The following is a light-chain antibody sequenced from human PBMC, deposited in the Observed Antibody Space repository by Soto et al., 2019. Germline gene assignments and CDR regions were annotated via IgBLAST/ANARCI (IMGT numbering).Light chain of an antibody. Sequence: DSQMTQPPSSLSACVGDRITITCRATQGIINYLSWYQQKPGKAPKLLIYAASTLQSGVTSRFSGSGSGTDSTLTISGLQPEDVATYYCQKYNSAPLSFGGGTKVDIK. J-gene: IGKJ4*01. CDR3: QKYNSAPLS. CDR2: AAS. CDR1: QGIINY. V-gene: IGKV1-27*01.